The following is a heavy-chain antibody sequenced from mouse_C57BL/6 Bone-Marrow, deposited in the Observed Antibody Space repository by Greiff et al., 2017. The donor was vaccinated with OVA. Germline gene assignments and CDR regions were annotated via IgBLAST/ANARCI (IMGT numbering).Heavy chain of an antibody. D-gene: IGHD1-1*02. CDR3: TRDRGGGPFAY. J-gene: IGHJ3*01. CDR1: GFTFSSYA. Sequence: EVKVVESGEGLVKPGGSLKLSCAASGFTFSSYAMSWVRQTPEKRLEWVAYISSGGDYIYYADTVKGRFTISRDNARNTLYLQMSSLKSEDTAMYYCTRDRGGGPFAYWGQGTLVTVSA. CDR2: ISSGGDYI. V-gene: IGHV5-9-1*02.